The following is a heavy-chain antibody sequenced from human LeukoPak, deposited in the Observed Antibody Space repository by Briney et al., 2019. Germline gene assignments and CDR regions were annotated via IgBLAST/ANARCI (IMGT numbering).Heavy chain of an antibody. CDR2: ISWNSGSI. CDR1: GFTFDDYA. CDR3: ARSVDYGDYGYYFDY. D-gene: IGHD4-17*01. Sequence: ALRLSCAASGFTFDDYAMHWVRQAPGKGLEWASGISWNSGSIGYADSAKGRFTISRDNAKNSLYLQMNSLRAEDTAVYYCARSVDYGDYGYYFDYWGQGTLVTVSS. J-gene: IGHJ4*02. V-gene: IGHV3-9*01.